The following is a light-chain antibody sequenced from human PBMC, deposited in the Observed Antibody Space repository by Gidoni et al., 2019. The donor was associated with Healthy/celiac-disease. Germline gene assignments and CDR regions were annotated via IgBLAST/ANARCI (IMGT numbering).Light chain of an antibody. CDR2: DAS. V-gene: IGKV3-11*01. Sequence: EIVLTQSPATLSLSPGERATLSCRASQSVSSYLAWYQQKPGQAPRLLIYDASNRATGIPARFSGSGSGTDFTRTISSLEPEDFAVYYCQQPGTFGPGTKVDIK. CDR3: QQPGT. J-gene: IGKJ3*01. CDR1: QSVSSY.